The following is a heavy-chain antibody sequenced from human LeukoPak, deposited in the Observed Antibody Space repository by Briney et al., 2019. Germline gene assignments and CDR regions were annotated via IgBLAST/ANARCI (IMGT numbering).Heavy chain of an antibody. D-gene: IGHD4-11*01. CDR1: GYSIRSGDY. Sequence: SETLSLTCAVSGYSIRSGDYWGWIRQSPGKGLEWIGSIYHSGSTHYNPPLKSRVTISADTSKNQFSLMLSSVTAADTAVYYCARNRSLTTTPGFDHWGQGTLVTVSS. J-gene: IGHJ4*02. CDR2: IYHSGST. V-gene: IGHV4-38-2*01. CDR3: ARNRSLTTTPGFDH.